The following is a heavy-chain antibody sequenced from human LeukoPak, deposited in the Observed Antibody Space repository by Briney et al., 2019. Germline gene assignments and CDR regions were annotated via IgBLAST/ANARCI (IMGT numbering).Heavy chain of an antibody. J-gene: IGHJ4*02. Sequence: GGSLRLSCAASGFTFSSYAMSWVRQAPGKGLEWVSSINTSGGSTYYADSVKGRFTISRDNSKNTLHLQMNSLRAEDTAVYYCAKDYDFWSGYHTAVDYWGQGTLVTVAS. CDR2: INTSGGST. CDR1: GFTFSSYA. CDR3: AKDYDFWSGYHTAVDY. V-gene: IGHV3-23*01. D-gene: IGHD3-3*01.